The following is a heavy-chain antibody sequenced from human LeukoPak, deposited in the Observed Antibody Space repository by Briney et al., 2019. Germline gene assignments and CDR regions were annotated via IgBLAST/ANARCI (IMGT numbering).Heavy chain of an antibody. CDR1: GYTFTGYY. Sequence: ASVKVSCKASGYTFTGYYMHWVRQAPGQGLECMGWINPNSGGTNYAQKFQGRVTMTRETSISTAYMELSRLRSDDTAVYYCARADSSGYYPLDYWGQGTPVSVSS. V-gene: IGHV1-2*02. CDR2: INPNSGGT. D-gene: IGHD3-22*01. CDR3: ARADSSGYYPLDY. J-gene: IGHJ4*02.